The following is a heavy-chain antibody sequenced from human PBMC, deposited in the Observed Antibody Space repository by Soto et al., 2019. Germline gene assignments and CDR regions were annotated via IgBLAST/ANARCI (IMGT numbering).Heavy chain of an antibody. V-gene: IGHV1-69*04. D-gene: IGHD2-15*01. J-gene: IGHJ4*02. CDR1: GGAFSSYT. Sequence: SVKVSCKASGGAFSSYTISWVRQAPGQGLEWMGRIIPILGIANYAQKFQERVTITRDMSTSTAYMELSSLRSEDTAVYYCATDLPEPKYCSGGSCYRYWGQGTLVTLSS. CDR3: ATDLPEPKYCSGGSCYRY. CDR2: IIPILGIA.